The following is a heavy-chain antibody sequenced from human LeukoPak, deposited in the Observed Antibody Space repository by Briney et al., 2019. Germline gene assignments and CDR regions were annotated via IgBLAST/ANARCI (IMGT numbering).Heavy chain of an antibody. V-gene: IGHV1-2*02. J-gene: IGHJ5*02. CDR1: GYTFTGYY. CDR3: ASSLWSVVAATLWFDP. Sequence: ASVKVSCKASGYTFTGYYVHWVRQAPGQGLEWMGWINPNSGGTNYAQKFQGRVTMTRDTSISTAYMELSRLRSDDTAVYYCASSLWSVVAATLWFDPWGQGTLVTVSS. D-gene: IGHD2-15*01. CDR2: INPNSGGT.